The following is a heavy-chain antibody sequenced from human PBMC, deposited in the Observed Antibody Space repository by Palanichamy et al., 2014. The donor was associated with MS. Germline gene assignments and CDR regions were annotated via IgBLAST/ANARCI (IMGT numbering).Heavy chain of an antibody. Sequence: DNTKYVQRFQGRVTMTTDTSASTAYMELRSLISDDTAVYYCARGRSADEAFDIWGQGTMIIVSS. D-gene: IGHD2-15*01. CDR2: DNT. V-gene: IGHV1-18*01. J-gene: IGHJ3*02. CDR3: ARGRSADEAFDI.